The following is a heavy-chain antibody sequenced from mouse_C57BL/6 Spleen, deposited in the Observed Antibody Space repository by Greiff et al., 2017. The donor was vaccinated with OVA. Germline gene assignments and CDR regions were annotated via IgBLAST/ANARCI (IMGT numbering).Heavy chain of an antibody. CDR2: IHPNSGST. D-gene: IGHD1-1*01. V-gene: IGHV1-64*01. CDR3: ARGRGSGSSPYFDY. J-gene: IGHJ2*01. CDR1: GYTFTSYW. Sequence: QVQLQQPGAELVKPGASVKLSCKASGYTFTSYWMHWVKQRPGQGLEWIGMIHPNSGSTNYNEKFKSKATLTVDKSSSTAYMQLSSLTSEDSAVYYCARGRGSGSSPYFDYWGQGTTLTVSS.